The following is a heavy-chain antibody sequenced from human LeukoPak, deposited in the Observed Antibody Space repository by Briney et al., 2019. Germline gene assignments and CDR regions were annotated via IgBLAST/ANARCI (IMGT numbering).Heavy chain of an antibody. V-gene: IGHV3-30-3*01. CDR1: GFTFSSYA. D-gene: IGHD1-1*01. Sequence: PEGSLRLSCEASGFTFSSYAMYWVRQAPGKGLEWVAVISFDGNKKVYADSVKGRFTISRDDPKNTVYLQMNNQRVEDTAVYYCAREGEIVNTGYFEYWGQGTLVTVSS. J-gene: IGHJ4*02. CDR3: AREGEIVNTGYFEY. CDR2: ISFDGNKK.